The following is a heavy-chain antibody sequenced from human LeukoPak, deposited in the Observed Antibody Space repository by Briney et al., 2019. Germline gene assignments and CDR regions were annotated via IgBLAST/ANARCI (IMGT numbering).Heavy chain of an antibody. D-gene: IGHD2-15*01. V-gene: IGHV1-8*03. J-gene: IGHJ6*03. Sequence: GASVKVSCKASGYTFTSYDINWVRQATGQGLEWMGWMNPNSGNTGYAQKFQGRVTITRNTSISTAYMEPSSLRSEDTAVYYCARGRVVAATFTYYYYMDVWGKGTTVTVSS. CDR2: MNPNSGNT. CDR3: ARGRVVAATFTYYYYMDV. CDR1: GYTFTSYD.